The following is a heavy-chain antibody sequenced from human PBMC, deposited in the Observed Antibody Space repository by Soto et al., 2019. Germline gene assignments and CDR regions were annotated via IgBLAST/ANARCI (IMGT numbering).Heavy chain of an antibody. J-gene: IGHJ4*02. CDR2: INPNSGGT. D-gene: IGHD3-3*01. CDR3: ARDSVLRFVEWLFNY. CDR1: GYTFSGYY. Sequence: ASVKVSCKASGYTFSGYYIHWVRQAPGQGFEWMGWINPNSGGTNYAQKFQGRVTMTGDTSISTAYMELSRLRSDDTAVYYCARDSVLRFVEWLFNYWGQGTLVTVSS. V-gene: IGHV1-2*02.